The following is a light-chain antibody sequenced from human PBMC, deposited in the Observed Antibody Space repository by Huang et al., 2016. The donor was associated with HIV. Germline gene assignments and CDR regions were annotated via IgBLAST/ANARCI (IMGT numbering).Light chain of an antibody. V-gene: IGKV1-39*01. CDR3: QQSYSSLT. J-gene: IGKJ4*01. Sequence: DIQMTQSPSSLSASVGDRVTITCRASQSISSYLNWYQHKPGKAPKLLIYASSSMQRGVPSRFSGSGSGTDFTLTISSLQPEDFATYYCQQSYSSLTFGGGTKVEIK. CDR2: ASS. CDR1: QSISSY.